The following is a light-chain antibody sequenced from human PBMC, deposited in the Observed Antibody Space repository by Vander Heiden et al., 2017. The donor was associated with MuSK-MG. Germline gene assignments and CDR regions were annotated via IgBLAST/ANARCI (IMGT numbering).Light chain of an antibody. CDR1: QNIGTF. CDR3: QQSAETPT. V-gene: IGKV1-39*01. J-gene: IGKJ4*01. CDR2: AAY. Sequence: DVQMTQSPSSLSASVGDRVTRTCRAKQNIGTFLNSYQQTPGPATRLLIYAAYNLQSGVPPRFSGSGSGTECTLTINGLQSEDCATYFCQQSAETPTCGGGTKVEIK.